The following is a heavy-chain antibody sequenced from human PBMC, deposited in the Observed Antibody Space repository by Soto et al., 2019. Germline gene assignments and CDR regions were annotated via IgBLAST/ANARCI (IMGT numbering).Heavy chain of an antibody. J-gene: IGHJ6*03. Sequence: PGESLKISCKGSGYRFSSYWIGWVRQMPGKGLEWMGIIYPGDSDTRYSPSFQGQVTISADKSISTAYLQWSSLKASDTAMYYCARQAGILTGYFDYYYMDVWGKGTTVTVSS. D-gene: IGHD3-9*01. CDR3: ARQAGILTGYFDYYYMDV. V-gene: IGHV5-51*01. CDR1: GYRFSSYW. CDR2: IYPGDSDT.